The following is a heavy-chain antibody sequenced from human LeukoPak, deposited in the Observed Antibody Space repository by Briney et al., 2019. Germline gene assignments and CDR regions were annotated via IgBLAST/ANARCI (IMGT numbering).Heavy chain of an antibody. CDR1: GFSFTTYW. V-gene: IGHV3-7*01. CDR2: IKQDGSEK. Sequence: GGSLRLSCAASGFSFTTYWMGWVRQAPGKGLEWVANIKQDGSEKYYVDSVKGRFTISRDNAKNSLYLQMNSLRAEDTAVYYCARENPQLKTWIQLWLHYYYYYMDVWGKGTTVTIFS. J-gene: IGHJ6*03. D-gene: IGHD5-18*01. CDR3: ARENPQLKTWIQLWLHYYYYYMDV.